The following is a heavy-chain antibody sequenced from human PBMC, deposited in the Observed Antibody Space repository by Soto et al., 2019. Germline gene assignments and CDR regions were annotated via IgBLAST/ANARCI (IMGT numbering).Heavy chain of an antibody. CDR3: VKDYLGESNAFDI. V-gene: IGHV3-30*18. CDR2: ISSEGTKK. CDR1: GFDFNNFG. J-gene: IGHJ3*02. D-gene: IGHD2-21*01. Sequence: QVQLEESGGAVVQPGRSLRLTCAVSGFDFNNFGMHWVRRAPGKGLEWVASISSEGTKKYFSESVRGRFTISRDNSRKTLYLQVTGLRAGDTAVYYCVKDYLGESNAFDIWGRGTVVIVSS.